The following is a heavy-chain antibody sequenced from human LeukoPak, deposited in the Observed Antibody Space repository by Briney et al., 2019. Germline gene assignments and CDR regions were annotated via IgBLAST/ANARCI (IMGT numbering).Heavy chain of an antibody. V-gene: IGHV3-23*01. J-gene: IGHJ4*02. Sequence: GGSLRLSCAASGFIFSSAVMSWVRQAPGKELEWVSAISSGSGTTYAESVKGRFTISRDNSRNTLYLQMNTLRAEDTAVYYCAKGSAGAGRYRPFDYWGQGTLVTVSS. D-gene: IGHD3-10*01. CDR3: AKGSAGAGRYRPFDY. CDR2: ISSGSGTT. CDR1: GFIFSSAV.